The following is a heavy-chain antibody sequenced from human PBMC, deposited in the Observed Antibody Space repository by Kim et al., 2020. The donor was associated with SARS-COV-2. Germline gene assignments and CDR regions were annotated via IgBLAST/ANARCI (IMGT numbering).Heavy chain of an antibody. CDR1: GFTFSNYA. CDR3: ATEGRGGY. J-gene: IGHJ4*02. Sequence: GGSLRLSCAASGFTFSNYAISWVRQAPGKGLEWVSAISGSGRSTYYRDSVKGRFSISRDNSKNTLYLQMNSLRAEDTAVYYCATEGRGGYWGQGTLVTVSS. CDR2: ISGSGRST. V-gene: IGHV3-23*01. D-gene: IGHD3-10*01.